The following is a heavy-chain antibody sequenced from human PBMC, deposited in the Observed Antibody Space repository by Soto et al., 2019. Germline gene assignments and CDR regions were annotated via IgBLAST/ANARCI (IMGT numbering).Heavy chain of an antibody. CDR1: GITFSNYE. CDR2: ISSSGGTT. Sequence: PGGSLRLSCAASGITFSNYEMNWVRQAPGKGLEWVSYISSSGGTTYYAGSVKGRFTISRDNAKSSLYLQMNSLRAEDTAVYYCARYCSGGTCSDGNMDVWGQGTTVTVSS. V-gene: IGHV3-48*03. D-gene: IGHD2-15*01. CDR3: ARYCSGGTCSDGNMDV. J-gene: IGHJ6*02.